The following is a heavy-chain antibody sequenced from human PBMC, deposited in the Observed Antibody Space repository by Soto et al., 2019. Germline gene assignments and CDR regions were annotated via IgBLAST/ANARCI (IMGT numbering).Heavy chain of an antibody. J-gene: IGHJ5*02. CDR1: GGSISSGGYY. Sequence: SETLSLTCTVSGGSISSGGYYWNWIRQHPGKGLEWIGYIYYSGSTYYNPSLKSRVTISVDTSKNQFSLKLSSVTAADTAVYYCARDGVPTYYYDNSGYYKNWFDPWGQGTLVTVSS. V-gene: IGHV4-31*03. CDR2: IYYSGST. D-gene: IGHD3-22*01. CDR3: ARDGVPTYYYDNSGYYKNWFDP.